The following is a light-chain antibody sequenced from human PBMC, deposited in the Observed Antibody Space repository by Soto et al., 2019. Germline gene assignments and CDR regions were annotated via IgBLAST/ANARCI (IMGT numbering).Light chain of an antibody. Sequence: AIQMTQSPSSLSASLGDRVTITCRAGQGIRGDLGWYQQKPGKAPKLLISATSTLRSGVPSRFSGRGSGTNFTLTISSLQPEDFATYYCIQDFISPLTVGQGTKVDIK. CDR3: IQDFISPLT. CDR1: QGIRGD. V-gene: IGKV1-6*01. CDR2: ATS. J-gene: IGKJ1*01.